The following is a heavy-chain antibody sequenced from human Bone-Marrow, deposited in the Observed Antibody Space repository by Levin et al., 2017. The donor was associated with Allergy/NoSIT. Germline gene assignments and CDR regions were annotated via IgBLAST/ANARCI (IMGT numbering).Heavy chain of an antibody. CDR1: GFTFSSYS. J-gene: IGHJ6*03. D-gene: IGHD3-3*01. CDR3: ARILRFLEWLPRGSLYSYYYMDV. Sequence: GESLKISCAASGFTFSSYSMNWVRQAPGKGLEWVSSISSSSSYIYYADSVKGRFTISRDNAKNSLYLQMNSLRAEDTAVYYCARILRFLEWLPRGSLYSYYYMDVWGKGTTVTVSS. CDR2: ISSSSSYI. V-gene: IGHV3-21*01.